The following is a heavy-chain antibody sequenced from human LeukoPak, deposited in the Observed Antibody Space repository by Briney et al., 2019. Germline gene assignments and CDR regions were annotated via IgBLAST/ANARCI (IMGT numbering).Heavy chain of an antibody. V-gene: IGHV4-39*07. J-gene: IGHJ4*02. CDR3: ARGIAAAGIRNFDY. CDR2: IYYSGST. Sequence: SETLSLTCTVSGGSISSSSYYWGWIRQPPGKGLEWIGRIYYSGSTYYNPSLKSRVTISVDTSKNQFSLKLSSVTAADTAVYYCARGIAAAGIRNFDYWGQGTLVTVSS. D-gene: IGHD6-13*01. CDR1: GGSISSSSYY.